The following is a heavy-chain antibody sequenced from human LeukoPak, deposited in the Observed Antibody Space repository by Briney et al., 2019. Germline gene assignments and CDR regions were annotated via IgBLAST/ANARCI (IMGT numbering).Heavy chain of an antibody. J-gene: IGHJ5*02. CDR2: MSPNNGDT. CDR3: ARESEGYWFDP. CDR1: GYTFTSYD. Sequence: GASVKVSCKTSGYTFTSYDINWVRQATGQGLEWLGWMSPNNGDTDYAQKFQGRVTITADESTSTAYMELSSLRSEDTAVYYCARESEGYWFDPWGQGTLVTVSS. V-gene: IGHV1-8*01.